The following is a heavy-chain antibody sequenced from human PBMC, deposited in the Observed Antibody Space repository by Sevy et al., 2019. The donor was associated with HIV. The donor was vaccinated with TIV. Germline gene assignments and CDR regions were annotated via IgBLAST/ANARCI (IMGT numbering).Heavy chain of an antibody. CDR3: VRPSGGYSYDSEDAFDI. CDR1: GYSSTTYW. D-gene: IGHD5-18*01. Sequence: GESLKISCKGSGYSSTTYWISWVRQMPGKGLEWMGRTDPSDSYSSYSPSFQGHVIISGDKSTSTAYLQWSSLKASDSAMYYCVRPSGGYSYDSEDAFDIWGQGTMVTVSS. V-gene: IGHV5-10-1*01. CDR2: TDPSDSYS. J-gene: IGHJ3*02.